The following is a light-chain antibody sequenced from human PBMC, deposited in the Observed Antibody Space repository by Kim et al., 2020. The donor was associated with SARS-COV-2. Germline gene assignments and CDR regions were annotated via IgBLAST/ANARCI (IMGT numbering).Light chain of an antibody. CDR2: EDD. CDR1: SGSIDDNY. CDR3: QSYNRENVL. J-gene: IGLJ2*01. Sequence: GKTVTISCTRSSGSIDDNYVQWYQQRPGGVPTAVIYEDDQRPSGVSDRFSGSIDNSSNSASLTISGLRTEDEADYYCQSYNRENVLFGGGTQLTVL. V-gene: IGLV6-57*03.